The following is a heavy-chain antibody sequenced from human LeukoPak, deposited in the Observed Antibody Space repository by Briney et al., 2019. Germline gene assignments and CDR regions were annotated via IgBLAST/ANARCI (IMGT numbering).Heavy chain of an antibody. D-gene: IGHD3-10*01. CDR3: ARVQGGSGSYYNVFYYYYGMDV. V-gene: IGHV3-48*01. J-gene: IGHJ6*02. CDR2: ISSSSSTI. CDR1: GFTFSSYS. Sequence: PGGSLRLSCAASGFTFSSYSMNWGRQAPGKGLEWVSYISSSSSTIYYADSVKGRFTISRDNAKNSLYLQMNSLRAEDTAVYYCARVQGGSGSYYNVFYYYYGMDVWGQGTTVTVAS.